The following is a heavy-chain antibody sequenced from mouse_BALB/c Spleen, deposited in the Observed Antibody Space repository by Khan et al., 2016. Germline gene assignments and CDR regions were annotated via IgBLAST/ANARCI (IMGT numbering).Heavy chain of an antibody. D-gene: IGHD2-13*01. Sequence: QIQLVQSGPELKKPGETVKISCKASEYTFTNYGMNWVKQAPGKGLKWMGWINTNTGEPTYAEEFKGRFAFSLAASASTASLQINNLKTEDSATYFCARTGDYPYYAMDYWGQGTSVTVSS. CDR1: EYTFTNYG. V-gene: IGHV9-3*02. J-gene: IGHJ4*01. CDR2: INTNTGEP. CDR3: ARTGDYPYYAMDY.